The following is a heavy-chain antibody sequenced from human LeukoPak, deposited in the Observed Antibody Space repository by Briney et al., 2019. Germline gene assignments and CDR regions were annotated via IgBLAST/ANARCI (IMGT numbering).Heavy chain of an antibody. CDR1: GFTFSSYA. Sequence: GGSLRLSCSASGFTFSSYAMHWVRQAPGKGLEYVSAISSNGGSTYYADSVKGRFTISRDNSKNTLYLQMSSLRAEDTAVYYCVKGARVTMIVVVITPRYYGMDVWGQGTTVTVSS. CDR2: ISSNGGST. J-gene: IGHJ6*02. V-gene: IGHV3-64D*06. D-gene: IGHD3-22*01. CDR3: VKGARVTMIVVVITPRYYGMDV.